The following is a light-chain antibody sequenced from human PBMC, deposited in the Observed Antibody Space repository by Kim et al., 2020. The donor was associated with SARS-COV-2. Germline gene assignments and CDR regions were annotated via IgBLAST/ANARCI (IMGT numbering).Light chain of an antibody. CDR1: SSNIGSNY. Sequence: QSVLTQPPSASETPGQRVTISCSGGSSNIGSNYVNWYQQLPGTAPKLLMHSNNQRPSGVPDRFSGSKSGTAASLAISGLQSGDEADYYCATWDDRLKGVVFGGGTKVTVL. CDR3: ATWDDRLKGVV. V-gene: IGLV1-44*01. J-gene: IGLJ2*01. CDR2: SNN.